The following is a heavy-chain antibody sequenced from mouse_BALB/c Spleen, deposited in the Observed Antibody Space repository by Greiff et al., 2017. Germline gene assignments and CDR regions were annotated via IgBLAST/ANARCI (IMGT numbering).Heavy chain of an antibody. CDR1: GFTFSSFG. V-gene: IGHV5-17*02. J-gene: IGHJ4*01. CDR2: ISSGSSTI. CDR3: ARQTFYDGYHMDY. Sequence: EVQGVESGGGLVQPGGSRKLSCAASGFTFSSFGMHWVRQAPEKGLEWVAYISSGSSTIYYADTVKGRFTISRDNPKNTLFLQMTSLRSEDTAMYYCARQTFYDGYHMDYWGQGTSVTVSS. D-gene: IGHD2-3*01.